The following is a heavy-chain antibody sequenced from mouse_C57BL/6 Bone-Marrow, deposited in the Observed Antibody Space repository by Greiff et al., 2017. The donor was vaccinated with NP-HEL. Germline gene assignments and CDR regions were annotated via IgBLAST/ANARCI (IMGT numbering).Heavy chain of an antibody. Sequence: VQLQQSGAELVRPGASVTLSCKASGYTFTDYEMHWVKQTPVHGLEWIGAIDPETGGTAYNQKFKGKAILTADKSSSTAYMELRSLTSEDSAVYYCKREGIRRLLLYYFDFWGQGTTLTVSS. D-gene: IGHD2-3*01. CDR1: GYTFTDYE. V-gene: IGHV1-15*01. CDR3: KREGIRRLLLYYFDF. CDR2: IDPETGGT. J-gene: IGHJ2*01.